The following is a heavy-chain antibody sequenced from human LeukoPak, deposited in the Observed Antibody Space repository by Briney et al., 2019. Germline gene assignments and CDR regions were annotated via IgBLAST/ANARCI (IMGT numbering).Heavy chain of an antibody. V-gene: IGHV4-4*02. CDR1: GDSISRSDW. Sequence: PSETLSLTCAVSGDSISRSDWWRWVRQPPGKELEWIGEIYHDGNTNYNPSLRSRVTLSVDKTRNQFSLRLTSVTAADTAVYYCVRRSRYFGDPLTYYAMDVWGRGTTVTVSS. CDR3: VRRSRYFGDPLTYYAMDV. J-gene: IGHJ6*02. CDR2: IYHDGNT. D-gene: IGHD3-10*01.